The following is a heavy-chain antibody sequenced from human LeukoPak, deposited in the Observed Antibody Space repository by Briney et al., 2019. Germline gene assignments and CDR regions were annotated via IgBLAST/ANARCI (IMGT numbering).Heavy chain of an antibody. CDR3: ARHPVDVLRYFDWFAGDAFDI. CDR1: GGSISSSSYY. D-gene: IGHD3-9*01. CDR2: IYYSGST. V-gene: IGHV4-39*01. J-gene: IGHJ3*02. Sequence: SETLSLTCTVSGGSISSSSYYWGWIRQPPGTGLEWIGSIYYSGSTYYNPSLKSRVTISVDTSKNQFSLKLSSVTAADTAVYYCARHPVDVLRYFDWFAGDAFDIWGQGTMVTVSS.